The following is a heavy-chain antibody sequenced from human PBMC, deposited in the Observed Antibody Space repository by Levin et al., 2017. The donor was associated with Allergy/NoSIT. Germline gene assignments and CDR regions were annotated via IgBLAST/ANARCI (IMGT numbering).Heavy chain of an antibody. J-gene: IGHJ6*03. CDR3: ARDSPYYYYLSGSSYNDYHYYYMDV. Sequence: GGSLRLSCAASGFAFSSYSMNWVRQAPGKGLEWVSSISSDSSYIYYADSMKGRFTISRDNGKNSLYLHMRSLRAEDTAVYYCARDSPYYYYLSGSSYNDYHYYYMDVWGKGSTVIVSS. D-gene: IGHD3-10*01. V-gene: IGHV3-21*01. CDR1: GFAFSSYS. CDR2: ISSDSSYI.